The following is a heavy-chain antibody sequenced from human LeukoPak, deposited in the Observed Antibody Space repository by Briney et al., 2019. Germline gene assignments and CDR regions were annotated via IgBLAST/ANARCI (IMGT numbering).Heavy chain of an antibody. J-gene: IGHJ4*02. CDR3: ARETITVASTVFDF. V-gene: IGHV6-1*01. CDR2: TYYRFKWYS. CDR1: GDSVSSNSVA. D-gene: IGHD6-19*01. Sequence: SPTLSLTSAISGDSVSSNSVAWGWVRQSPSRGLECLGRTYYRFKWYSDYALSLKSRIIINRDTSKNQFSLQLNSVTPEDTAVYYCARETITVASTVFDFWGEGTLVTVSS.